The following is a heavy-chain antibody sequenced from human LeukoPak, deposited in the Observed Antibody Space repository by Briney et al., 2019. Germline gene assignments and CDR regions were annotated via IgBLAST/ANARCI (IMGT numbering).Heavy chain of an antibody. D-gene: IGHD1-26*01. J-gene: IGHJ4*02. V-gene: IGHV1-2*02. CDR2: IDPNINGA. CDR3: ARESGSFDF. CDR1: RYTFTAYY. Sequence: GASVKVSCKTSRYTFTAYYLHWVRRAPGQGLEWMGWIDPNINGATYAQKFQGRVTMTRDTSITTAYMELSSLTSDDTAVYYCARESGSFDFWGQGTLVTVSS.